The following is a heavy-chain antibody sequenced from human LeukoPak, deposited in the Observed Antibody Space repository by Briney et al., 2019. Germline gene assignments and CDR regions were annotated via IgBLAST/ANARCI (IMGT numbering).Heavy chain of an antibody. Sequence: SETLSLTCTVSGGSISSGGYYWSWIRQHPGKGLEWIGYIYYSGSTYYNPSLKSRVTISVDTSKNQFSLKLSSVTAADTAVYYCARDPDYSNYKFDYWGQGTLVTVSS. J-gene: IGHJ4*02. CDR3: ARDPDYSNYKFDY. D-gene: IGHD4-11*01. CDR1: GGSISSGGYY. CDR2: IYYSGST. V-gene: IGHV4-31*03.